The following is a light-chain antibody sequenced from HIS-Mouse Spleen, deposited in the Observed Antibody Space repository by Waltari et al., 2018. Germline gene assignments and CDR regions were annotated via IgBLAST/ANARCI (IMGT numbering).Light chain of an antibody. V-gene: IGKV2-28*01. CDR2: LGS. Sequence: DIVMTQSPLSLPVTPGEPASISCRSSQSLLHSNGYNYLDWYLQKQGQSPQLLIYLGSNRAAGVPDRFSGSGSGTDFTLKISRVEAEDVGVYYCMQALQTPFFGGGTK. J-gene: IGKJ4*01. CDR3: MQALQTPF. CDR1: QSLLHSNGYNY.